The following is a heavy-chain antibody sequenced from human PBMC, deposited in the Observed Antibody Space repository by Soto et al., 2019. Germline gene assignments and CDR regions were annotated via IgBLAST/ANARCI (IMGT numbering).Heavy chain of an antibody. V-gene: IGHV4-61*01. D-gene: IGHD2-2*01. CDR2: KNYSEST. CDR3: ATRFACSTADCSSRPVDS. CDR1: GGSVTSATYY. Sequence: QVQLQESGPGLVKSSETLSLTCSVSGGSVTSATYYWSWVRQPPGKGLEYIGYKNYSESTSYNPSLQSRVTILLDPSKNQFSLRLTSVTAADTAVDYCATRFACSTADCSSRPVDSWGQGTLVTVSS. J-gene: IGHJ4*02.